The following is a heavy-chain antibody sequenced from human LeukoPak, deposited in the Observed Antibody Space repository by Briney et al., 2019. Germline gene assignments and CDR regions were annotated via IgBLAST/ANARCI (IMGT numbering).Heavy chain of an antibody. CDR1: GITLSNYG. V-gene: IGHV3-23*01. Sequence: GGSLRLSCAVSGITLSNYGMSWVRQAPGKGLEWVAGISGSDGGTVYADSVKGRFTISRDNPKNTLYLQMNSLRAEDTAVYFCAKRGVVIRVILVGFHKEAYYFDSWGQGALVTVSS. J-gene: IGHJ4*02. CDR2: ISGSDGGT. CDR3: AKRGVVIRVILVGFHKEAYYFDS. D-gene: IGHD3-22*01.